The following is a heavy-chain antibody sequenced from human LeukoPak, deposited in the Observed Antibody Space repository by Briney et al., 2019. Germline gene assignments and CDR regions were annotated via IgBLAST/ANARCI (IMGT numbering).Heavy chain of an antibody. D-gene: IGHD3-10*01. V-gene: IGHV3-74*01. CDR2: INSDGSST. CDR3: ARANYYGSGRAAFDI. CDR1: GFTFSSYW. Sequence: GGSLRLSCAASGFTFSSYWMHWVRQAPGKGLVWVSRINSDGSSTSYADSVKGRFAISRDNAKNTLYLQMNSLRAEDTAVYYCARANYYGSGRAAFDIWGQGTMVTVSS. J-gene: IGHJ3*02.